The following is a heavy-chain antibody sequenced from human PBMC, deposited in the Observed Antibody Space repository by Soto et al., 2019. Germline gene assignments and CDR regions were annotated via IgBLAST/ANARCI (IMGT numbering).Heavy chain of an antibody. Sequence: QVQLVESGGGVVQPGRSLRLSCAASGFTFSSYGMHWVRQAPGKGLEWVAVIWYDGSNKYYADSVKGRFTISRDNSKNALYLQMNSLRAEDTAVYYGARDLDSGYDSSWGQGTLVTVSS. CDR2: IWYDGSNK. V-gene: IGHV3-33*01. D-gene: IGHD5-12*01. CDR1: GFTFSSYG. J-gene: IGHJ5*02. CDR3: ARDLDSGYDSS.